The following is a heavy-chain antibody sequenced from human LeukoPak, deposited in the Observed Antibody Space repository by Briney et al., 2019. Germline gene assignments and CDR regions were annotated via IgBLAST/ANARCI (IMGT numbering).Heavy chain of an antibody. J-gene: IGHJ4*02. CDR1: GGSISNYY. CDR2: IYHSGSV. CDR3: ARGGGFGSPPAY. V-gene: IGHV4-59*01. Sequence: SETLSLTCTVSGGSISNYYWSWIRQPPGKGLEWIGYIYHSGSVNYNPSLKSRVTISVDTTNDQFSLKLNSVTAADTAVYYCARGGGFGSPPAYWGQGTLVTVSS. D-gene: IGHD3-10*01.